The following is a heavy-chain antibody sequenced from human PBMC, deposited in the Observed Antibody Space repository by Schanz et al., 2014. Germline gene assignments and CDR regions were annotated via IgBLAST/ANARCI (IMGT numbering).Heavy chain of an antibody. Sequence: VQLLQSGGALVQPGGSLRLSCSASGFTFSTYTMNWVRQTPGKGLEWVSFISSSGTSIYYADSVKGRFTISRDNAKNSLYLQMNSLRAGDTAVYYCAKDGRLPYYGTGSDFDYWGQGTLVAVSS. D-gene: IGHD3-22*01. V-gene: IGHV3-48*01. CDR1: GFTFSTYT. CDR3: AKDGRLPYYGTGSDFDY. CDR2: ISSSGTSI. J-gene: IGHJ4*02.